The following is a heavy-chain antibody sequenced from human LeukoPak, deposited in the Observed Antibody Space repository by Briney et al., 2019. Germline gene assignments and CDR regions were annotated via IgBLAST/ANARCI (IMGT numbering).Heavy chain of an antibody. V-gene: IGHV3-23*01. CDR1: GFIFNSYA. D-gene: IGHD1-14*01. J-gene: IGHJ4*02. Sequence: PGGSLRLSCAASGFIFNSYAMSWVRQAPGKGLEWVSDISGSGGTTYYADSVKGRFTISRDNSKNTLYLQMNSLRAEDTAIYYCATREPDYYFDHWGQGTLVTVSS. CDR3: ATREPDYYFDH. CDR2: ISGSGGTT.